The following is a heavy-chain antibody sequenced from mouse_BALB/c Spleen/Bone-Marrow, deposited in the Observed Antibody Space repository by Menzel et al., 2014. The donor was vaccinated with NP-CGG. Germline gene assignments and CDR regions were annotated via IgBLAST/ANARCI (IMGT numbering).Heavy chain of an antibody. Sequence: EVQVVESGGGLVKPGGSLKLSCAASGFTFSSYAMSWVRQTPEERLEWVASISSGGGTYCPDSVKGRFTISRDNARNILYLQMSSLRSEDTAMYYCAREGGTTAHYYAMDYWGQGTSVTVSS. CDR2: ISSGGGT. D-gene: IGHD1-2*01. V-gene: IGHV5-6-5*01. CDR1: GFTFSSYA. CDR3: AREGGTTAHYYAMDY. J-gene: IGHJ4*01.